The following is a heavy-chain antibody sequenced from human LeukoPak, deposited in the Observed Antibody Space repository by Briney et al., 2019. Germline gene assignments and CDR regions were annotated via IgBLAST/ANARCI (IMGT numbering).Heavy chain of an antibody. V-gene: IGHV3-23*01. CDR3: AKDLISVAGTIGY. D-gene: IGHD6-19*01. Sequence: GGSLRLSCAASGFTFSSYAMSWVRQAPGKGLDWVSPISGSGGSTYYADSVKGRFTISRDNSKNTLYLQMNSLRAEDTAVYYCAKDLISVAGTIGYWGQGTLVTVSS. CDR1: GFTFSSYA. J-gene: IGHJ4*02. CDR2: ISGSGGST.